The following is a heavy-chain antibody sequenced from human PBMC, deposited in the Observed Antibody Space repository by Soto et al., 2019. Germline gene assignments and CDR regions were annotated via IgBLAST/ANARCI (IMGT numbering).Heavy chain of an antibody. CDR2: VSFDGKVT. Sequence: QVQLVESGGGMAQAGTSLRLSCTGSGFTFNSVSQHWVRQGPDKGLEWAAVVSFDGKVTYYANSVKGLFTVSRDISKNTIYLQADSLRPEDTAIYYCGREAYGDSQDFDYWGQGTPVTVSS. V-gene: IGHV3-30*04. CDR3: GREAYGDSQDFDY. D-gene: IGHD2-21*02. CDR1: GFTFNSVS. J-gene: IGHJ4*02.